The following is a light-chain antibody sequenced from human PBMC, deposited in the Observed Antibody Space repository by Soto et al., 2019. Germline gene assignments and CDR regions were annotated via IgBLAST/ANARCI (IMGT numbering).Light chain of an antibody. V-gene: IGKV1-12*01. J-gene: IGKJ2*01. Sequence: DVQMTQTPSSVSASVGDRVTITCRASERIGSWLAWYQQKPGKAPKLLIYGASGLQGEVPSRFSGSGSETDFALTISSLQPEDVATYYCQQTYSFPHTFGQGTKVEIK. CDR1: ERIGSW. CDR3: QQTYSFPHT. CDR2: GAS.